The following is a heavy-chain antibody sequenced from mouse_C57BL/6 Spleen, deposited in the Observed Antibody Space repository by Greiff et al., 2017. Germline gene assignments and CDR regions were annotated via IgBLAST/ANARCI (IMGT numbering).Heavy chain of an antibody. CDR2: IYPGDGDT. Sequence: QVQLKESGPELVKPGASVKISCKASGYAFSSSWMNWVQQRPGKGLEWIGRIYPGDGDTNYNGKFKGKATLTADKSSSTAYMQLSSLTSEDSAVYVCAIYDGYSFAYWGQGTLVTVSA. J-gene: IGHJ3*01. CDR3: AIYDGYSFAY. D-gene: IGHD2-3*01. V-gene: IGHV1-82*01. CDR1: GYAFSSSW.